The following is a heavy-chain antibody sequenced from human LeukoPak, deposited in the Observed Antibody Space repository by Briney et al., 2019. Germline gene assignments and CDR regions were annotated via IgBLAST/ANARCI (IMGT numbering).Heavy chain of an antibody. CDR2: INWNGGST. J-gene: IGHJ3*02. Sequence: GGSLRLSCAASGFTFDDYGMSWVRQAPGKGLEWVSGINWNGGSTGYADSVKGRFTISRDNAKNSLYLQMNSLRAEDTAVYYCAREPFYDSSGYYLRAAFDIWGQGTLVTVSS. CDR1: GFTFDDYG. D-gene: IGHD3-22*01. CDR3: AREPFYDSSGYYLRAAFDI. V-gene: IGHV3-20*04.